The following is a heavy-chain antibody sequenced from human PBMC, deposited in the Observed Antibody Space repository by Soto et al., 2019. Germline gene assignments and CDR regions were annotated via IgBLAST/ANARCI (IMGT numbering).Heavy chain of an antibody. J-gene: IGHJ6*03. D-gene: IGHD4-4*01. Sequence: GGSLRLSCTASGLTFSNYAMSWVRQDPGKGLEWVSIISDGGSNKYYADSVKGRFTISRDNSKNTLYLQMNSLRAEDTAVYYCAKSTTVNYYYMDVWGKGTTVTVSS. V-gene: IGHV3-23*01. CDR1: GLTFSNYA. CDR2: ISDGGSNK. CDR3: AKSTTVNYYYMDV.